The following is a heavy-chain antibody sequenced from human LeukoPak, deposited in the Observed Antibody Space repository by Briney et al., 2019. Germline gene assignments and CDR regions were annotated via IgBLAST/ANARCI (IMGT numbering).Heavy chain of an antibody. CDR1: EYTFTVYD. CDR3: AKSLESVYSSGWYVFHY. Sequence: GAPVRLFDTPSEYTFTVYDMHWLRQAPGQGREWMGWIKTSSGGTNYAQKLQDRVTMTRDTSISTAYMSLSSLRSHDTAVFSGAKSLESVYSSGWYVFHYWGQGTLVTVSS. D-gene: IGHD6-19*01. CDR2: IKTSSGGT. V-gene: IGHV1-2*02. J-gene: IGHJ4*02.